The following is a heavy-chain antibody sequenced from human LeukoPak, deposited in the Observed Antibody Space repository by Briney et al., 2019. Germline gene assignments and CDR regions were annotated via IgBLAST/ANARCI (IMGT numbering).Heavy chain of an antibody. Sequence: GGSLRLSCAASGFTFSSFWMSWVRQAPGKGLEWVAKIKTDGSEKYYVDSVKGRFTISRDNAQNSLSLQMNSLRVEDTAVYYCARENGPYYYDGSAYYLYWGQGTRVTVSS. D-gene: IGHD3-22*01. CDR3: ARENGPYYYDGSAYYLY. CDR2: IKTDGSEK. CDR1: GFTFSSFW. V-gene: IGHV3-7*01. J-gene: IGHJ4*02.